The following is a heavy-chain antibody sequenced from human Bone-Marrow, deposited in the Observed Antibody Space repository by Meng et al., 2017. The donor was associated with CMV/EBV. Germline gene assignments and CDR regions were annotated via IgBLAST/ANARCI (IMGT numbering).Heavy chain of an antibody. CDR3: TRGGTEGRGWFDP. Sequence: SETLSLTCAVYGGSFSVYYWSWIRQPPGKGLEWIGEINHSGSTNYNPSLKSRVTISVDTSKNQFSLKLSSVTAAGTAVYYCTRGGTEGRGWFDPWGQGTLVTVSS. D-gene: IGHD3-10*01. CDR1: GGSFSVYY. V-gene: IGHV4-34*01. CDR2: INHSGST. J-gene: IGHJ5*02.